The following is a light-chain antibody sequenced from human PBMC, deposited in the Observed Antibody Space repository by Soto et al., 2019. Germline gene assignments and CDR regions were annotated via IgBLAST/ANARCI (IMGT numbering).Light chain of an antibody. J-gene: IGKJ4*01. CDR3: QHYGSLVLT. V-gene: IGKV3-20*01. Sequence: IVLTQSPGTLSLSPGERATLSCRASQSVSSTYSAWYQQKPGQAPRLLIYGASSRATGIPDRFSGSGSGTDFTLTISRLEPEDFAVYYCQHYGSLVLTFGGGTKVEIK. CDR1: QSVSSTY. CDR2: GAS.